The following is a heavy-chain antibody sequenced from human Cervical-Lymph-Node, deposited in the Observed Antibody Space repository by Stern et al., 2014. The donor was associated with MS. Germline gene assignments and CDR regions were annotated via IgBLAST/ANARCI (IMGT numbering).Heavy chain of an antibody. V-gene: IGHV1-69*01. J-gene: IGHJ3*02. CDR3: ARSPRTFGGVAFTFDI. Sequence: QVQLVESGAEVKKSGSSVKVSCKASGGSFSSYPITWVRQAPGQGLEWMGGIIPIFDIANYAQKFQGRVTITADDATTTAYMELSSLRSDDTAVYYCARSPRTFGGVAFTFDIWGQGTMVTVSS. D-gene: IGHD3-16*01. CDR2: IIPIFDIA. CDR1: GGSFSSYP.